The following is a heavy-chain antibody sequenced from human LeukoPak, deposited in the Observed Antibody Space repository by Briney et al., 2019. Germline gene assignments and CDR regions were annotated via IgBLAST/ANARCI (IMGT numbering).Heavy chain of an antibody. D-gene: IGHD4-11*01. CDR1: GFTFSSYA. Sequence: GGSLRLSCAASGFTFSSYAMSWVRQAPGKGLEWVSAISGSGGSTYYADSVKGRFTISRDNSKNTLYRQMNSLRAEDTAVYYCAKGVIDSNGFDYWGQGTLVTVSS. CDR3: AKGVIDSNGFDY. J-gene: IGHJ4*02. V-gene: IGHV3-23*01. CDR2: ISGSGGST.